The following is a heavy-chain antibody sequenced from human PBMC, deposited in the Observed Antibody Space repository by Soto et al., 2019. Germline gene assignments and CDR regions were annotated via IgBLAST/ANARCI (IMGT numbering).Heavy chain of an antibody. V-gene: IGHV1-69*12. CDR1: GGTFSNYP. Sequence: QVQLVQSGAEVKKPGSSVKVSCKASGGTFSNYPISWVRQAPGQGLEWMGGIIPIFGTVNYAQKFQGRLTITADESTSTAYMELGSLRSEETAVYYCARGNHRWLQLGYFDLWGRGTLVTVSS. D-gene: IGHD5-12*01. J-gene: IGHJ2*01. CDR3: ARGNHRWLQLGYFDL. CDR2: IIPIFGTV.